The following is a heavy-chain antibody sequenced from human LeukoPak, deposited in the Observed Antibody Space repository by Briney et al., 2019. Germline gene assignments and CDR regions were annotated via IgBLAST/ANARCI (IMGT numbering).Heavy chain of an antibody. Sequence: PSETLSLTCAVYGGSFSGYYWSWIRQPPGKGLEWIGEINHSGSTNYNPSLKSRVTISVDTSKHQYSLKLSSVTAADTAVYYCARMWGESSGYYIYWGSKDYYYYMDVWGKGTTVTVSS. CDR1: GGSFSGYY. J-gene: IGHJ6*03. V-gene: IGHV4-34*01. CDR3: ARMWGESSGYYIYWGSKDYYYYMDV. CDR2: INHSGST. D-gene: IGHD3-22*01.